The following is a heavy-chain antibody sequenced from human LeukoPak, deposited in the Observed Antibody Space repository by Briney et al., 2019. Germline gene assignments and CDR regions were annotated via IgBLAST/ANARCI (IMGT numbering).Heavy chain of an antibody. Sequence: PSETLSLTCTVSGGSIISTYYWGWIRQPPGKGLEGIASSYYTGTTYYNPSLKSRVTISVDTSKNQFSLQLSSVTAADTAVYYCARDRGEQWLHAFDIWGQGTMVTVSS. J-gene: IGHJ3*02. V-gene: IGHV4-39*02. D-gene: IGHD6-19*01. CDR2: SYYTGTT. CDR3: ARDRGEQWLHAFDI. CDR1: GGSIISTYY.